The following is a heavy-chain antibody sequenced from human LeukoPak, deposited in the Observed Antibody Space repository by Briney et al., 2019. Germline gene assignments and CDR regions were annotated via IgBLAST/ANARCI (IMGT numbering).Heavy chain of an antibody. CDR2: ISGSGGST. CDR3: AEEQDAMDASDM. CDR1: GFTFSSYA. V-gene: IGHV3-23*01. Sequence: PGGSLRLSCAASGFTFSSYAMSWVRQAPGQGLEWVSAISGSGGSTYYADSVKGRFTISRDKSTNTPYLQMNSLRAEGTAGYYCAEEQDAMDASDMGGQGTMLTVSS. J-gene: IGHJ3*02.